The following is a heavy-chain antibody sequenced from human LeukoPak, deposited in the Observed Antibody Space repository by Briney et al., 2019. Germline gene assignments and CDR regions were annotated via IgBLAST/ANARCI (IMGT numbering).Heavy chain of an antibody. J-gene: IGHJ4*02. V-gene: IGHV4-59*01. D-gene: IGHD3-10*01. CDR3: ARGGTYYYGSGSFGY. CDR1: GGSISSYY. Sequence: SETLSLTCTVSGGSISSYYRSWIRQPPGKGLEGMGYIYYSGSTNYNPSLKSRVTISVDTSKNQFSLKLSSVTAADTAVYYCARGGTYYYGSGSFGYWGQGTLVTVSS. CDR2: IYYSGST.